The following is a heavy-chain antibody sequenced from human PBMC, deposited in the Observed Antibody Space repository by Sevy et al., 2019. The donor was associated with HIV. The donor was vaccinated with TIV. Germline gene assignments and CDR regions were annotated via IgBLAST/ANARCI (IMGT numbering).Heavy chain of an antibody. D-gene: IGHD3-22*01. V-gene: IGHV3-33*01. CDR1: GFTFSSFG. Sequence: GGSLRLSCAASGFTFSSFGMHWVRQAPGKGLEWVAVIWNDRSNKHYADSVKGRFTISRDNSKNTLYLQMNGLRAEDTAVYYCASLPNNYYDTSGYSGKDAFDIWGQGTMVTVSS. CDR3: ASLPNNYYDTSGYSGKDAFDI. CDR2: IWNDRSNK. J-gene: IGHJ3*02.